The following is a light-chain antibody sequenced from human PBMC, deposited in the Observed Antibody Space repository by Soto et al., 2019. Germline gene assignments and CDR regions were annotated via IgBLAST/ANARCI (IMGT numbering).Light chain of an antibody. CDR3: QQSDSTPYT. CDR2: DAS. V-gene: IGKV1-39*01. J-gene: IGKJ2*01. CDR1: QTISTY. Sequence: DIQMTQSPSSLSASVGDRVTITCRASQTISTYWNWYQQKPGKAPRLLIYDASSLLSGVPSRFSGSGSGTDFPLTIASLQPEDFSTYYCQQSDSTPYTFGQGTKVEI.